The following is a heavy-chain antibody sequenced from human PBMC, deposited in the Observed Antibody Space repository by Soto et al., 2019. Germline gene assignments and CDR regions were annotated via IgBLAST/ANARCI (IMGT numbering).Heavy chain of an antibody. Sequence: SETLSLTCAVYSGSFSVYSWSWIRQPPGKGLEWIGEINDSGSANYNPSLKSRVTMSVDTSKNQFSLKLDSVTAADTAVYYCARGKWLDNYWGQGTLVTVSS. D-gene: IGHD6-19*01. CDR3: ARGKWLDNY. V-gene: IGHV4-34*01. J-gene: IGHJ4*02. CDR2: INDSGSA. CDR1: SGSFSVYS.